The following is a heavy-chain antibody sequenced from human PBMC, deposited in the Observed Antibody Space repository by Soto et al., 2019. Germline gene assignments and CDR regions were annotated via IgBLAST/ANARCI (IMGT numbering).Heavy chain of an antibody. Sequence: GESLKISCKGSGYSFTSYWIGWVRQMPGKGLECMGIIYPGDSDTRYSPSFQGQVTISADKSISTAYLQWSSLKASDTAMYYCARTAAAGKYYYGMDVWGQETTVTVSS. V-gene: IGHV5-51*01. J-gene: IGHJ6*02. CDR1: GYSFTSYW. CDR2: IYPGDSDT. D-gene: IGHD6-13*01. CDR3: ARTAAAGKYYYGMDV.